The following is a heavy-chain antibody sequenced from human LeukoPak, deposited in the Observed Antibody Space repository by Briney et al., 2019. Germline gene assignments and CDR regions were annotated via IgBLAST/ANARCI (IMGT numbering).Heavy chain of an antibody. V-gene: IGHV4-59*01. CDR1: GGSISSYY. D-gene: IGHD3-22*01. CDR3: AGSYYVEVDY. Sequence: PSETLSLTCTVSGGSISSYYWSWIRQPPGKGLEWIGYIYYSGSTNYNPSLKSRVTISVDTSKNQFSLKLSSVTAANTAVYYCAGSYYVEVDYWGQGTLVTVSS. J-gene: IGHJ4*02. CDR2: IYYSGST.